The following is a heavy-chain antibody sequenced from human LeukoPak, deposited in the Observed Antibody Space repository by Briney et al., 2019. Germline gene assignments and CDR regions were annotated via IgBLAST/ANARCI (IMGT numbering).Heavy chain of an antibody. D-gene: IGHD1-1*01. CDR2: IYYSGST. J-gene: IGHJ4*02. CDR3: ARGTRGSDSSFDI. CDR1: GDSSDNNGFY. Sequence: PSETLSLTCTDSGDSSDNNGFYWGWIRQPPGRGLEWIVNIYYSGSTYYNPSLKSRFTTSVDTSKKQFSLKLSSVTAADTAVYYCARGTRGSDSSFDIWGQGTLVTVSS. V-gene: IGHV4-39*07.